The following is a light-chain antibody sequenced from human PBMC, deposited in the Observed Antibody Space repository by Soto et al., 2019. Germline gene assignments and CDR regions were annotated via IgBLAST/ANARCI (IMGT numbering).Light chain of an antibody. CDR3: QQYTNCAPMYI. Sequence: EIVMTQSPATLSVSPGERATLSCRASQSVSSNLAWYQQKPGQAPRLLIYGASARATGVPASFSGSGSETEFPLASRGLVFEEFAVEFCQQYTNCAPMYIFGQRT. CDR1: QSVSSN. V-gene: IGKV3-15*01. J-gene: IGKJ1*01. CDR2: GAS.